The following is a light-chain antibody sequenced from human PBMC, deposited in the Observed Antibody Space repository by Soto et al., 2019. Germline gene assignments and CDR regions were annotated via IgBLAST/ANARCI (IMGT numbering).Light chain of an antibody. CDR3: QQYGSPPRT. J-gene: IGKJ1*01. V-gene: IGKV3-20*01. CDR2: DAS. Sequence: EIVLTQSPGTQSLSPGGRATLSCRASQTVSSNSLAWYLQKPGQAPRLLIYDASRRATGIPDRFSGSGSGTDFTLTISSLEPEDFAVYYCQQYGSPPRTFGQGTKVDIK. CDR1: QTVSSNS.